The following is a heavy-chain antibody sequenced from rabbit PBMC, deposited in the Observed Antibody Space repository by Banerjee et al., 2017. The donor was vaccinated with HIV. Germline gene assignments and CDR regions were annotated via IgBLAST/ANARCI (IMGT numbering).Heavy chain of an antibody. CDR1: GFSLSGSYY. CDR2: IYGGSSGNT. CDR3: ARAPYAGYAGFGYEIYYFNL. J-gene: IGHJ4*01. Sequence: QQLVESGGGLVKPGASLTLTCTASGFSLSGSYYMCWVRQAPGKGLEWIACIYGGSSGNTYYASWVKGRFTISKTPSTTVTLQMTSLTAADTATYFCARAPYAGYAGFGYEIYYFNLWGQGTLVTVS. D-gene: IGHD4-2*01. V-gene: IGHV1S40*01.